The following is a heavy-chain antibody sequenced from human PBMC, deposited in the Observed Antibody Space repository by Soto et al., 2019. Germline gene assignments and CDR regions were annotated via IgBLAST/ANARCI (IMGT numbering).Heavy chain of an antibody. Sequence: SETLSLTCAVYGGSFSGYYWTWILQPPWTGLEWIGEINHSGSTNYNPSLKSRVTISVDTSKNQFSLKLTSVTSADTAVYYCARDKITGHFDDWGQVTLVAVS. D-gene: IGHD2-8*02. CDR3: ARDKITGHFDD. CDR1: GGSFSGYY. CDR2: INHSGST. J-gene: IGHJ4*02. V-gene: IGHV4-34*01.